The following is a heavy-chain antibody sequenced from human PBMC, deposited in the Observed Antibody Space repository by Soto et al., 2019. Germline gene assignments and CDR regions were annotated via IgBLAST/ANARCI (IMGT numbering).Heavy chain of an antibody. CDR1: GFSFSTYG. CDR3: AKWNGYGDF. J-gene: IGHJ4*02. V-gene: IGHV3-23*01. CDR2: VSGGSGVT. D-gene: IGHD1-1*01. Sequence: PRGSLRLSCAVSGFSFSTYGVTWGRQSPVKGLEWVCGVSGGSGVTHYADSVKGRFTITGDDSKNTVYLQMHSLRVEDTAVYYCAKWNGYGDFWGQGTLVTVSS.